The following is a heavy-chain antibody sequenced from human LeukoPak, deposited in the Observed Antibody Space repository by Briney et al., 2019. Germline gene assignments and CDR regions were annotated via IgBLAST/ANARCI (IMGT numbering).Heavy chain of an antibody. CDR2: IYYSGST. CDR1: GGSFSGYY. D-gene: IGHD5-24*01. V-gene: IGHV4-59*01. J-gene: IGHJ4*02. Sequence: PPETLSLNCAVYGGSFSGYYWSWIRQPPGKGLEWIGYIYYSGSTNYNPSLKSRVTISVDTSKNQFSLKLSSVTAADTAVYYCARAGVRRDGYNSSPEFDYWGQGTLVTVSS. CDR3: ARAGVRRDGYNSSPEFDY.